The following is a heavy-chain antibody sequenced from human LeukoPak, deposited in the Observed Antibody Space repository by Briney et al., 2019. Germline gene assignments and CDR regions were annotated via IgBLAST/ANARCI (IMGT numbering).Heavy chain of an antibody. D-gene: IGHD2-15*01. Sequence: SQTLSLTCAVSGDSVSSNSAAWNWIRQSPSRGLEWLGRTYYRSKWYNDYAVSVKSRITINPDTSKNQFSLQLNSVTPEDTAVYYCASLGYWGDWGFVDVWGQGTTVTVSS. J-gene: IGHJ6*02. CDR3: ASLGYWGDWGFVDV. V-gene: IGHV6-1*01. CDR1: GDSVSSNSAA. CDR2: TYYRSKWYN.